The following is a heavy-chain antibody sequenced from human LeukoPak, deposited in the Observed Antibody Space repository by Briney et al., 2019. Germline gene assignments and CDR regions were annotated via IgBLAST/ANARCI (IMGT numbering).Heavy chain of an antibody. CDR1: GYSISSGYY. CDR3: ARALPNYYYMDV. V-gene: IGHV4-38-2*02. CDR2: IYHSGST. Sequence: SETLSLTCTVSGYSISSGYYWGWIRQPPGKGLEWIGSIYHSGSTYYNPSLKSRVTISVDTSKNQFSLKLSSVTAADTAVYYCARALPNYYYMDVWGKGTTVTVSS. J-gene: IGHJ6*03. D-gene: IGHD2-2*01.